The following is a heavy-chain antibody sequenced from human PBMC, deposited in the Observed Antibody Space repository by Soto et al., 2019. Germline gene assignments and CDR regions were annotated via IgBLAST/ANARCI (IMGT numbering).Heavy chain of an antibody. J-gene: IGHJ4*02. V-gene: IGHV3-33*05. CDR3: AGGTDYFDY. CDR1: GFTFSNYG. Sequence: QVQLVESGGDVVQPGRSLRLSCAASGFTFSNYGMHWARQAPGKGLEWVAAILYDGSNKYYADSVKGRFTISRDNSKNTLYLQRNSLRSEYTAVYYCAGGTDYFDYFGQGPLVTVSS. D-gene: IGHD1-26*01. CDR2: ILYDGSNK.